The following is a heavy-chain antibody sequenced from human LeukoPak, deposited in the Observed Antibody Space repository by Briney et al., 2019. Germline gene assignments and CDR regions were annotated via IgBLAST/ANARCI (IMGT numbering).Heavy chain of an antibody. Sequence: PSQTLSLTCTVSGDSISSGDYYWSWIRQPPGKGLEWIGYIYYSGSTNYNPSLKSRVTISVDTSKNQFSLKLSSVTAADTAVYYCTRELAYCGGDCYSGAFDIWGQGTMVTVSS. CDR2: IYYSGST. V-gene: IGHV4-61*08. J-gene: IGHJ3*02. D-gene: IGHD2-21*01. CDR1: GDSISSGDYY. CDR3: TRELAYCGGDCYSGAFDI.